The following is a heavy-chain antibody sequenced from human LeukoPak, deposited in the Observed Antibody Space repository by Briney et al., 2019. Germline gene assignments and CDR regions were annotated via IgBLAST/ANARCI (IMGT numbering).Heavy chain of an antibody. CDR2: INPSGGST. CDR3: ARSLGYCSSTSCSPGRYYGMDV. V-gene: IGHV1-46*01. CDR1: GYTFTSYY. D-gene: IGHD2-2*01. Sequence: ASVKVSCKASGYTFTSYYMHWVRQAPGQGLEWMGIINPSGGSTNYAQKFQGRVTMTRDTSTSTVYMELSSLRSEDTPVYYCARSLGYCSSTSCSPGRYYGMDVWGKGTTVTVSS. J-gene: IGHJ6*04.